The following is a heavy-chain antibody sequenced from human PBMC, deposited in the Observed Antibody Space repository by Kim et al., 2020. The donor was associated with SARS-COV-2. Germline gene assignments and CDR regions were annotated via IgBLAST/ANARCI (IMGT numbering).Heavy chain of an antibody. J-gene: IGHJ4*02. CDR3: ASYYDILTGHKGWYFDY. CDR2: ISSSSYI. D-gene: IGHD3-9*01. Sequence: GGSLRLSCAASGFTFSSYSMNWVRQAPGKGLEWVSSISSSSYIYYADSVKGRFTISRDNAKNSLYLQMNSLRAEDTAVYYCASYYDILTGHKGWYFDYWGQGTLVTVSS. CDR1: GFTFSSYS. V-gene: IGHV3-21*01.